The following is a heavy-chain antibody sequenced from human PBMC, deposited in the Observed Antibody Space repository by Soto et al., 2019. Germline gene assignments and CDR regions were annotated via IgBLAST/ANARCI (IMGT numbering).Heavy chain of an antibody. Sequence: QVQLVQSGAEVEKPGASVKVSCEASGYTFTGFWIHWVRQAPGQGLEWMGWINPKSGVTNYAQKFQGRVTMTSDTSISTVYMELSSLQPDDTAVYYCSKGLWTVGQCSGGTCYDGMDVWGQGTTVTVSS. CDR1: GYTFTGFW. D-gene: IGHD2-15*01. V-gene: IGHV1-2*02. CDR3: SKGLWTVGQCSGGTCYDGMDV. CDR2: INPKSGVT. J-gene: IGHJ6*02.